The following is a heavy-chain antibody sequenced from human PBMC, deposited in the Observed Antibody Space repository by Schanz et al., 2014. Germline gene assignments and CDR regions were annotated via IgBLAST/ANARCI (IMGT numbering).Heavy chain of an antibody. CDR3: ARGYCAGTSCPIFDY. CDR2: INTKTGNP. J-gene: IGHJ4*02. Sequence: QVHLVQSESELKNPGASVKVSCKTSGYSFSTYAMNWVRQAPGQGLEWMGGINTKTGNPTYAQGFTGRFLFSLDTDVSTNHLQITNLKADDTAVYYCARGYCAGTSCPIFDYWGQGTLVTVSS. V-gene: IGHV7-4-1*02. D-gene: IGHD2-2*01. CDR1: GYSFSTYA.